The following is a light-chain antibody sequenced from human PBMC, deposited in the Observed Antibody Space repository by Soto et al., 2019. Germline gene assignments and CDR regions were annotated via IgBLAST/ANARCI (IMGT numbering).Light chain of an antibody. CDR1: QSVLRN. CDR2: DAS. J-gene: IGKJ3*01. Sequence: EIVRTKSPATLSVSPGERATLSCRTSQSVLRNLAWYQQKPGQAPRLLIYDASTRATGIPARFSGSGSGTEFTLTISSLQSADFAVYYCQQYNYWLATFGPGTKVHLK. CDR3: QQYNYWLAT. V-gene: IGKV3-15*01.